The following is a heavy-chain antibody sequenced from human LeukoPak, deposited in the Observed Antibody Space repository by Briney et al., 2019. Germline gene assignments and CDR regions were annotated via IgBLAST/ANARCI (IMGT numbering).Heavy chain of an antibody. Sequence: GGSLRLSCAGSGFMFTSYALSWVRQAPGKGLEWVATVSGIDDNTHYADSVKGRFTISRDNSKNMVFLQMTSLRVEDTAVYYCAKVPSNGGNSDDFWGQGTQVTVSS. CDR3: AKVPSNGGNSDDF. J-gene: IGHJ4*02. V-gene: IGHV3-23*01. D-gene: IGHD2-8*01. CDR1: GFMFTSYA. CDR2: VSGIDDNT.